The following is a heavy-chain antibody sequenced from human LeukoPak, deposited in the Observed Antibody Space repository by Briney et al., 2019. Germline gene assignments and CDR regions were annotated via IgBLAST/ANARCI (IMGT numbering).Heavy chain of an antibody. CDR2: IKQDGSEK. D-gene: IGHD3-3*01. V-gene: IGHV3-7*01. CDR3: ARGRAYYDFRSGYYPDY. CDR1: GFTFSSYW. J-gene: IGHJ4*02. Sequence: GGSLRLSCAASGFTFSSYWMSWVRQAPGKGLEWVANIKQDGSEKYYVDSVKGRFTISRDNAKNSLYLQMNSLRAEDTAVYYCARGRAYYDFRSGYYPDYWGQGTLVTVSS.